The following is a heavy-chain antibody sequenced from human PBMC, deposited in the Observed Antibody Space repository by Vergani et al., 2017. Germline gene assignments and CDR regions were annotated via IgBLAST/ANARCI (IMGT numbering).Heavy chain of an antibody. CDR2: ISGSGGST. CDR3: ARTRSGYSSESYWYFDL. J-gene: IGHJ2*01. D-gene: IGHD6-25*01. V-gene: IGHV3-23*01. Sequence: EVQLLESGGGLVQPGGSLRLSCAASGSTFSSYAMSWVRQAPGKGLEWVSAISGSGGSTYYADSVKGRFPISRDNSKNTLYLQMNSLRAEDTAVYYCARTRSGYSSESYWYFDLWGRGTLVTVSS. CDR1: GSTFSSYA.